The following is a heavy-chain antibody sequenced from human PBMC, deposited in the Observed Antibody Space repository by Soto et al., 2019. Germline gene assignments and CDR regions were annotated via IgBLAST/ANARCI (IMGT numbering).Heavy chain of an antibody. CDR3: ARDLRRVNSDFPYNDYGMDV. CDR1: GFTFDDYG. J-gene: IGHJ6*02. D-gene: IGHD3-3*01. CDR2: INWNSGTI. V-gene: IGHV3-9*01. Sequence: EVQLVESGGGLVQPGRSLRLSCAASGFTFDDYGMHWVRQTPGKGLEWVSGINWNSGTIDYADSVKGRFTISRDNAKNSLYLQMNRLRAEDTALYYCARDLRRVNSDFPYNDYGMDVWGQGTTVTVSS.